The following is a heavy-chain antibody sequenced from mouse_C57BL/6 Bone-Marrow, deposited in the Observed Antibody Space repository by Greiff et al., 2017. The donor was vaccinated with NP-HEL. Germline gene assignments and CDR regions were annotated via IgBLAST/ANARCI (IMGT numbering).Heavy chain of an antibody. D-gene: IGHD1-1*01. CDR2: IYPGSGNT. J-gene: IGHJ1*03. Sequence: VQLQQSGAELVRPGASVKLSCKASGYTFTDYYINWVKQRPGQGLEWIARIYPGSGNTYYSEKFKGKATLTAEKSSSTAYMQLSSLTSEDSAVYFCARYPYYYGSKTRYFDVWGTGTTVTVSS. CDR1: GYTFTDYY. V-gene: IGHV1-76*01. CDR3: ARYPYYYGSKTRYFDV.